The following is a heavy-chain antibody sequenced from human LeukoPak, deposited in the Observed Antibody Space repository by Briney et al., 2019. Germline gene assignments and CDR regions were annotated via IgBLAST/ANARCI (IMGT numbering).Heavy chain of an antibody. Sequence: SETLSLTCTVSGGSISSSSYYWGWIRQPPGKGLEWIGSIYYSGSTYCNPSLKSRVTISVDTSKNQFSLKLSSMTAADTAVYYCASRGYDILTGYYAWFDPWGQGTLVTVSS. J-gene: IGHJ5*02. CDR1: GGSISSSSYY. CDR2: IYYSGST. V-gene: IGHV4-39*01. CDR3: ASRGYDILTGYYAWFDP. D-gene: IGHD3-9*01.